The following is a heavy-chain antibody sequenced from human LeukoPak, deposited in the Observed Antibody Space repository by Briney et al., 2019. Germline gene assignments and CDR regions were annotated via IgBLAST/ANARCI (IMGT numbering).Heavy chain of an antibody. CDR1: GGSISSYY. V-gene: IGHV4-59*01. CDR3: ARASSSWYYYFDY. D-gene: IGHD6-13*01. Sequence: PSETLSLTCTVSGGSISSYYWSWIRQPPGKGLEWIGYIYYSGSTNYNPSLKSRVTISVDTSKNQFSLKLSSVTAADTAVYYCARASSSWYYYFDYWGQGTLVTVSS. J-gene: IGHJ4*02. CDR2: IYYSGST.